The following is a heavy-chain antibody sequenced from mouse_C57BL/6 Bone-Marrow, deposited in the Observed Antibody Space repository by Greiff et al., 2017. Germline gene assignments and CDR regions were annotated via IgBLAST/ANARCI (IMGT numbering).Heavy chain of an antibody. Sequence: EVQRVESGPELVKPGDSVKISCKASGYSFTGYFMNWVMQSHGKSLEWIGRINPYNGDTFYNQKFKGKATLTVDKSSSTAHMELRRLTSEDSAVYYCARWCYDAMDYWGQGTSVTVSS. CDR1: GYSFTGYF. D-gene: IGHD1-1*02. V-gene: IGHV1-20*01. CDR2: INPYNGDT. CDR3: ARWCYDAMDY. J-gene: IGHJ4*01.